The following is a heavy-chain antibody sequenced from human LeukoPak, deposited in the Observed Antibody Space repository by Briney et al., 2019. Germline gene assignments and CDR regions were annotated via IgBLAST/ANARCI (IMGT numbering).Heavy chain of an antibody. CDR2: INHSGSS. V-gene: IGHV4-34*01. CDR3: AREGNYDILTGPFDY. Sequence: SETLSLTCAVYGGSFSGYYWSWIRQPPGKGLEWIGEINHSGSSNYNPSLKSRVTISVDTSKNQFSLNLSSVTAADTGVYYCAREGNYDILTGPFDYWGQGTLVTVSS. D-gene: IGHD3-9*01. J-gene: IGHJ4*02. CDR1: GGSFSGYY.